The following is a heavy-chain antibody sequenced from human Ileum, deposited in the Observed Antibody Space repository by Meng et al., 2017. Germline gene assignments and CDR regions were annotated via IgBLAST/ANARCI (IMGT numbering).Heavy chain of an antibody. CDR1: NGSLTNFNNY. D-gene: IGHD2-21*01. J-gene: IGHJ4*02. Sequence: QVQLQESGPGLVKPSQTLSLTCSVSNGSLTNFNNYWNWIRQAPGQALEHIGYIYYDGSSYATPSLKSRVAMSIDTSKTHFSLNLSSLTAADTAVDSCARRRDPAPLWWSLLLLLVYFDYWGQGTLVTVSS. CDR3: ARRRDPAPLWWSLLLLLVYFDY. CDR2: IYYDGSS. V-gene: IGHV4-30-4*01.